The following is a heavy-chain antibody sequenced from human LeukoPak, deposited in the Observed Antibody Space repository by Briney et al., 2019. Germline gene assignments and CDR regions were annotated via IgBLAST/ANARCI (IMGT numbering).Heavy chain of an antibody. CDR2: IYYSGST. J-gene: IGHJ5*02. D-gene: IGHD2-21*01. V-gene: IGHV4-39*07. CDR1: GGSISSSSYY. Sequence: PSETLSLTCTVSGGSISSSSYYWGWIRQPPGKGLEWIGSIYYSGSTYYNPSLKSRVTISVDTSKDQFSLKLSSVTAADTAVYYCARSQVGFVRWFDPWGQGTLVTVSS. CDR3: ARSQVGFVRWFDP.